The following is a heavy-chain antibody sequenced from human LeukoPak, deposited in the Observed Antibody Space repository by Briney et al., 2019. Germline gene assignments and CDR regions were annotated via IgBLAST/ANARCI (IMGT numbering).Heavy chain of an antibody. V-gene: IGHV1-69-2*01. CDR2: VDPEDGET. J-gene: IGHJ4*02. D-gene: IGHD2-15*01. Sequence: GASVKVSCKASGYTFTDYYMHWVQLAPGEGLEWMGRVDPEDGETKYAEKFQGRIIITADTSTDTTYMELSSLRSEDTAVYYCATDKDAAFDYWGQGTLVTVSS. CDR3: ATDKDAAFDY. CDR1: GYTFTDYY.